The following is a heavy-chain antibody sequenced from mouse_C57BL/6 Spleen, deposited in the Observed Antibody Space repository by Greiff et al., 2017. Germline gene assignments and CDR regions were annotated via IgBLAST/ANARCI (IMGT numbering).Heavy chain of an antibody. Sequence: QVQLKESGPELVKPGASVKISCKASGYAFSSSWMNWVKQRPGKGLEWIGRIYPGDGDTNYNGKFKGKATLTADKSSSTAYMQLSSLTSEDSAVYFCARGGYSSYAMDYWGQGTSVTVSS. CDR1: GYAFSSSW. CDR2: IYPGDGDT. J-gene: IGHJ4*01. D-gene: IGHD2-5*01. V-gene: IGHV1-82*01. CDR3: ARGGYSSYAMDY.